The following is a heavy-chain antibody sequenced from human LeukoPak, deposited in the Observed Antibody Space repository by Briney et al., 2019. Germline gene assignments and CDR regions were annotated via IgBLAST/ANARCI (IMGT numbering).Heavy chain of an antibody. CDR2: ITSNGDGT. D-gene: IGHD1-26*01. V-gene: IGHV3-64*01. J-gene: IGHJ3*01. Sequence: GGSLRLSCAASGFTFRTHAMHWVRQAPGKGLEYVSVITSNGDGTYYATSVRGRFAISRDNSKNTVYLQMGSLRVEDTAVYYCARSREANKDPTFTLDFWGQGTVVTVSS. CDR1: GFTFRTHA. CDR3: ARSREANKDPTFTLDF.